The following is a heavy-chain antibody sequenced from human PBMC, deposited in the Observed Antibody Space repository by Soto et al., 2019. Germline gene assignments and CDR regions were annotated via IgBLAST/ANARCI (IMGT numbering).Heavy chain of an antibody. D-gene: IGHD6-19*01. CDR1: GFNFGAYA. CDR2: ISGSSSGT. Sequence: PGGSLRLSCEASGFNFGAYAMSWVRQAPGKGLEWVSGISGSSSGTYYTDSVKGRFTISRDNSMNTVYLQMNSLRGEDTAVYYCAKDRSENFWVYYYAMDVWGQGTAVTVSS. V-gene: IGHV3-23*01. J-gene: IGHJ6*02. CDR3: AKDRSENFWVYYYAMDV.